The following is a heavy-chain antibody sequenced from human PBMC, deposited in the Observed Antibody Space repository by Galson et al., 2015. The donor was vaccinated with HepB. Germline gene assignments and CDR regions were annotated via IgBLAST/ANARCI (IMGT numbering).Heavy chain of an antibody. CDR1: GYTLTSYG. J-gene: IGHJ4*02. V-gene: IGHV1-18*01. CDR3: ARDLRADPVVVIAFFDY. CDR2: ISAYSGNT. D-gene: IGHD2-21*01. Sequence: QSGAEVKKPGASVKVSCKASGYTLTSYGISWVRQAPGQGLEWMGWISAYSGNTNYAQKLQGRVTMTTDTSTSTAYMELRSLRSDDTAVYYCARDLRADPVVVIAFFDYWGQGTLVTVSS.